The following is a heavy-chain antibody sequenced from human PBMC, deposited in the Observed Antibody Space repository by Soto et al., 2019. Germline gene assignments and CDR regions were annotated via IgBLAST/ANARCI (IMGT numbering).Heavy chain of an antibody. CDR3: ARSAEGVYGYNWFDP. Sequence: SLTCAVSGCSISSSNWWSWVRQPPGKGLEWIGEIYHSGSTNYNPSLKSRVTISVDKSKNQFSLKLSSVTAADTAVYYCARSAEGVYGYNWFDPWGQGTLVTVSS. CDR2: IYHSGST. J-gene: IGHJ5*02. V-gene: IGHV4-4*02. CDR1: GCSISSSNW. D-gene: IGHD3-10*01.